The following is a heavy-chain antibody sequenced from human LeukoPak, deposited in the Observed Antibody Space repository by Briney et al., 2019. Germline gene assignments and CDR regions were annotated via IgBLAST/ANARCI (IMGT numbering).Heavy chain of an antibody. V-gene: IGHV3-15*01. D-gene: IGHD3-3*01. CDR2: IKSKTDGGTT. CDR3: TIQYYDFWSGYYTAHFDY. J-gene: IGHJ4*02. Sequence: GGSLRLSCAASGFTFSNAWMSWVRQAPGKGLEGVGRIKSKTDGGTTDYAAPVKGRFTISRDHSKNTLYLQMNSLKTEDTAVYYCTIQYYDFWSGYYTAHFDYWGQGTLVTVSS. CDR1: GFTFSNAW.